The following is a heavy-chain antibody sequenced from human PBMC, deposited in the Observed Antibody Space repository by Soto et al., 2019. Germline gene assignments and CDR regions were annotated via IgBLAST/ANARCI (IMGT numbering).Heavy chain of an antibody. CDR3: AKRDLYY. J-gene: IGHJ4*02. CDR1: GFTFSTSA. V-gene: IGHV3-23*01. CDR2: ISGSGGTT. Sequence: EVQLLESGGGLVQPGGSLRLSCAASGFTFSTSAMSWVRQAPGQGLEWVSGISGSGGTTYYADSVKGRFTISRDKSKNTLYLQLNSLRAEDTAVYYCAKRDLYYWGQGTLATVSS.